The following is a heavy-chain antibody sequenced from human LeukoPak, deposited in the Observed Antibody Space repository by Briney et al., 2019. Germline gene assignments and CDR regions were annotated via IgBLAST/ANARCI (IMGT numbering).Heavy chain of an antibody. V-gene: IGHV4-59*01. CDR1: VGSISSNY. CDR2: IHYSGST. Sequence: SETLSLTCTVSVGSISSNYWTWIRQPPAKSLEWIGYIHYSGSTNHNPSLKSRVTISIDTSKNQFSLKLSSVTAADTAVYYCARVSRSSWSFDFWGQGTLVTVSS. CDR3: ARVSRSSWSFDF. D-gene: IGHD6-13*01. J-gene: IGHJ4*02.